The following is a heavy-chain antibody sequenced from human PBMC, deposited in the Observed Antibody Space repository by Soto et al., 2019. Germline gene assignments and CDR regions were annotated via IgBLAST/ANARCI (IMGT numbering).Heavy chain of an antibody. CDR3: ARGLYYYDSSGYWGY. CDR1: GFTFSDYI. D-gene: IGHD3-22*01. V-gene: IGHV3-30-3*01. Sequence: GGSLRLSCAASGFTFSDYIMHWVRQAPGEGLEWVAMVLHDGNNKYYADSVKGRFTISRDNAKNSLYLQMNSLRDEDTAVYYCARGLYYYDSSGYWGYWGQGTLVTVSS. J-gene: IGHJ4*02. CDR2: VLHDGNNK.